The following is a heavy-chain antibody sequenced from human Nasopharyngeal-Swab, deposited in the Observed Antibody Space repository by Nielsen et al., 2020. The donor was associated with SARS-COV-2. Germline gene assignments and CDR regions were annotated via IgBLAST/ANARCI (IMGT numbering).Heavy chain of an antibody. Sequence: WIRQPPGKGLEWVSAISGSGGSTYYADSVKGRFTISRDNSKNTLYLQMNSLRAEDTAVYYCAKDGTPDYDFWSTYYRDSYNYYMDVWGKGTTVTVSS. V-gene: IGHV3-23*01. CDR2: ISGSGGST. D-gene: IGHD3-3*01. J-gene: IGHJ6*03. CDR3: AKDGTPDYDFWSTYYRDSYNYYMDV.